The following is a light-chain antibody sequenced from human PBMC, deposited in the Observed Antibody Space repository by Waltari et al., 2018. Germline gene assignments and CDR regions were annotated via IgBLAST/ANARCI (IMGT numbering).Light chain of an antibody. Sequence: DIQMTQSPSSLSASVGDRVTITCRESKSITTYLNWYQQKPGKAPNLLIYGASSLQSGVPSRFSGSGSVTDFTLTISSLQPEDFATYYCQHSYNIPLTFGGGTKMEI. CDR3: QHSYNIPLT. CDR1: KSITTY. J-gene: IGKJ4*01. CDR2: GAS. V-gene: IGKV1-39*01.